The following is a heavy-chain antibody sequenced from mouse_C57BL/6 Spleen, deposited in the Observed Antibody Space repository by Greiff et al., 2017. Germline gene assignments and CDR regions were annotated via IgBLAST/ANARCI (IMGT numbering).Heavy chain of an antibody. CDR1: GYTFTSYW. Sequence: QVHVKQPGAELVKPGASVKMSCKASGYTFTSYWITWVKQRPGQGLEWIGDIYPGSGSTNYNEKFKSKATLTVDTSSSTAYMQLSSLTSEDSAVYYCARGIYYDYDGGPWFAYWGQGTLVTVSA. V-gene: IGHV1-55*01. CDR3: ARGIYYDYDGGPWFAY. J-gene: IGHJ3*01. CDR2: IYPGSGST. D-gene: IGHD2-4*01.